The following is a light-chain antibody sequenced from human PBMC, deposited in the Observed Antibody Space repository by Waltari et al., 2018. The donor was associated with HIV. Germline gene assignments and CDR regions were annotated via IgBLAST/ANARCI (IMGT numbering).Light chain of an antibody. Sequence: QSALTQPASVPGHPGQSIAISCTGTRRDIGTYKHVSWYQHHPGKVPKLIIYDVNVRPSGVADRFSGSKSGNTATLTISGLHSDDEADYYCCSYTVNSTGVFGAGTKITV. V-gene: IGLV2-14*01. J-gene: IGLJ1*01. CDR3: CSYTVNSTGV. CDR1: RRDIGTYKH. CDR2: DVN.